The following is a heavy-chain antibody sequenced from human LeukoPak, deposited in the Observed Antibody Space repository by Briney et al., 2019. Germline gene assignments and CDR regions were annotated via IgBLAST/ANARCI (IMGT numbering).Heavy chain of an antibody. D-gene: IGHD2-2*02. Sequence: GGSLRLSCAASGFTFSSYGMHWVRQAPGKGLEWVAVISYDGSNKYYADSVKGRFTISRDNSKNTLYLQMNSLRAEDTAVYYCARDSNIVVVPAAIDFDYWGQGTLVTVSS. CDR1: GFTFSSYG. CDR3: ARDSNIVVVPAAIDFDY. V-gene: IGHV3-30*03. J-gene: IGHJ4*02. CDR2: ISYDGSNK.